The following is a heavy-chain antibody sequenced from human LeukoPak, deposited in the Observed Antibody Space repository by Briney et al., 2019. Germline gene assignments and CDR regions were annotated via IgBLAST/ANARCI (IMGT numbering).Heavy chain of an antibody. Sequence: SVKISCKASGYTFTNYAISWVRQAPGQGLEWMGRIIPILGIANYAQKFQGRVTITADKSTSTAYMELSSLRSEDTAVYYCASTLIAAAGFNNWFDPWGQGTLVTVSS. CDR1: GYTFTNYA. CDR2: IIPILGIA. D-gene: IGHD6-13*01. J-gene: IGHJ5*02. CDR3: ASTLIAAAGFNNWFDP. V-gene: IGHV1-69*04.